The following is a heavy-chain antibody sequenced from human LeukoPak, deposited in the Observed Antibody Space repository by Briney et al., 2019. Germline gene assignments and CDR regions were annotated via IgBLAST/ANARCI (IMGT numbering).Heavy chain of an antibody. V-gene: IGHV4-39*01. CDR1: GGSISSSSYY. CDR3: AGQAGGYYDSSGYYYNWFDP. CDR2: IYYSGST. J-gene: IGHJ5*02. Sequence: SETLSLTCTVSGGSISSSSYYWGWIRQPPGKGLEWIGSIYYSGSTYYNPSLKSRVTISVETSKNQFSLKLSSVTAADTAVYYCAGQAGGYYDSSGYYYNWFDPWGQGTLVTVSS. D-gene: IGHD3-22*01.